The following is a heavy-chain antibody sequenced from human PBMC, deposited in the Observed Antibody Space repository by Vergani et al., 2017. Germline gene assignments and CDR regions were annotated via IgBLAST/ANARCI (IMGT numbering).Heavy chain of an antibody. J-gene: IGHJ6*02. V-gene: IGHV3-11*04. CDR3: AKTPGISTTRHYYARDV. D-gene: IGHD1-1*01. CDR2: ISPGASTV. Sequence: LEESGGGSVKPGGSLRLSCAASGFKFSDHYMSWIRQAPGKGLEWVSHISPGASTVSYTDSATGRFTVSWYNDNNSLTLDMTTLRVEDTAVYYCAKTPGISTTRHYYARDVWGQGTTVTVSS. CDR1: GFKFSDHY.